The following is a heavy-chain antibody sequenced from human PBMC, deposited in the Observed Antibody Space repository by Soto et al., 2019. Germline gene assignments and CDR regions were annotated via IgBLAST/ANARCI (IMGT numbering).Heavy chain of an antibody. D-gene: IGHD3-3*02. Sequence: QVQLVQSGAEVKKPGASVKLSCKASGYTFINYYIHWVRQAPGQGLEWMGIFNPTSGSTNYAQKFQGRVNLNMETSTRTVYMELSSLRFDDTEVYYCARDLAEGDYWGQGNLVTVYS. CDR3: ARDLAEGDY. J-gene: IGHJ4*02. V-gene: IGHV1-46*01. CDR2: FNPTSGST. CDR1: GYTFINYY.